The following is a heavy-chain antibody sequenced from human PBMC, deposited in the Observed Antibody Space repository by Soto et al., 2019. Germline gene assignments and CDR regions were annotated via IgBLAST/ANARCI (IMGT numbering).Heavy chain of an antibody. D-gene: IGHD1-7*01. CDR2: ISSTSDYI. J-gene: IGHJ4*02. CDR3: TSSNSRNYGDIHF. Sequence: GGSLRLSCAASGLIFTSYTINWVRQAPGKRLEWVSSISSTSDYIYYSDSVKGRFTISRDNAKNSVYLQMNSLRLDDTAMYYCTSSNSRNYGDIHFWGQGTLVTVSS. V-gene: IGHV3-21*01. CDR1: GLIFTSYT.